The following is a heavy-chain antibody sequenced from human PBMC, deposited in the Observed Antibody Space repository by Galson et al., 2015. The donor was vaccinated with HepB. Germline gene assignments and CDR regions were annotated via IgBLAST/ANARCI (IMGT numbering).Heavy chain of an antibody. J-gene: IGHJ3*02. D-gene: IGHD3-22*01. CDR2: ISYSGSAI. CDR3: ARAAMTVVVRGLNAFDI. CDR1: GFTLSGFE. V-gene: IGHV3-48*03. Sequence: SLRLSCAASGFTLSGFEMSWVRQAPGRGLEWVSYISYSGSAIYYAESVKGRFTISRDNAKNSLYLQMNSLRAEDTAVYYCARAAMTVVVRGLNAFDIWGQGTVVTVSS.